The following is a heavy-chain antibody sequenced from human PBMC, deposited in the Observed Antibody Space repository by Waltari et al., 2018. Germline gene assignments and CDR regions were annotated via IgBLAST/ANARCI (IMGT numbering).Heavy chain of an antibody. V-gene: IGHV1-69*01. D-gene: IGHD5-12*01. CDR3: ARGRGYSGYDSRFDY. Sequence: QVQLVQSGAEVKQPGSSVKVSCKTSGGTFNSYSINWVRQAPGQGPEWMGGIIPICVTPNYAQKFQGRLKRTAVESTNTAYMELNSLTSEDTAVYFCARGRGYSGYDSRFDYWGQGTSVSVSS. CDR1: GGTFNSYS. CDR2: IIPICVTP. J-gene: IGHJ4*02.